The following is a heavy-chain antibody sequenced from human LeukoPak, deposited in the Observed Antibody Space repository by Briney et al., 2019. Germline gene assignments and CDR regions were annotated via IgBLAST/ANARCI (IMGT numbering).Heavy chain of an antibody. V-gene: IGHV3-30*17. D-gene: IGHD3-10*01. CDR3: AREGDKGGAAFDF. J-gene: IGHJ3*01. Sequence: GSLRRSCAASGFAFSSYVMHWVRQAPGKGLDWVALIPYDGSNKYADSVKGRFTISRDNSKNTLYLQMNSLRPEDTAVYYCAREGDKGGAAFDFWGQGTMVTVSS. CDR2: IPYDGSNK. CDR1: GFAFSSYV.